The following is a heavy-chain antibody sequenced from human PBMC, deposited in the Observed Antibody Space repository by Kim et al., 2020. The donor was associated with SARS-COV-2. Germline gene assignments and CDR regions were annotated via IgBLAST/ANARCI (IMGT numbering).Heavy chain of an antibody. CDR1: GFTFSSYG. V-gene: IGHV3-33*01. J-gene: IGHJ4*02. CDR2: IWYDGSNK. D-gene: IGHD6-13*01. Sequence: GGSLRLSCAASGFTFSSYGMHWVRQAPGKGLEWVAVIWYDGSNKYYADSVKGRFTISRDNSKNTLYLQMNSLRAEDTAVYYCARDQGGAAAGTYYFDYWGQGTLVTVSS. CDR3: ARDQGGAAAGTYYFDY.